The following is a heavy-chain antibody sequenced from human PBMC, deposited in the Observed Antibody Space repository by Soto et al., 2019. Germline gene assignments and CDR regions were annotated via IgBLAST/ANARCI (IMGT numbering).Heavy chain of an antibody. CDR1: GGSITSSSYY. D-gene: IGHD3-3*01. CDR2: IYYSGST. V-gene: IGHV4-39*01. J-gene: IGHJ4*02. CDR3: ARQGANYDFWSAYFDY. Sequence: QLQLQESGPGLVKPSETLSLTCTVSGGSITSSSYYWGWIRQPPGKGLEWIGSIYYSGSTYYNPSLKSRLTITVETSKNQFSLKLSSVTAADTAVYYCARQGANYDFWSAYFDYWGQGTLVTVSS.